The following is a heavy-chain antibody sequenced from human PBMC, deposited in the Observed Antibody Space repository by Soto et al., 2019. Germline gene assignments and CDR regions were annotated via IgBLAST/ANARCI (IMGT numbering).Heavy chain of an antibody. CDR2: IGSIDGNT. J-gene: IGHJ6*02. V-gene: IGHV3-64D*06. CDR1: GFPFSAYA. CDR3: VKGLARGNYYGMDV. Sequence: EEQLVESGGGLVQPGGSLRLSCSASGFPFSAYAMHWVRQAPGKGLEYVSAIGSIDGNTYYADSVKGRSIISRDNSKNTLHLQMSSLRPDDTAVYYCVKGLARGNYYGMDVWGQGTTVTVSS. D-gene: IGHD6-19*01.